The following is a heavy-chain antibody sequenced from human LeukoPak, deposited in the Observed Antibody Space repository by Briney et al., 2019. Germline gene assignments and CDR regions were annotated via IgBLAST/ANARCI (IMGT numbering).Heavy chain of an antibody. CDR2: ISAYNGNT. D-gene: IGHD2-15*01. J-gene: IGHJ2*01. Sequence: ASVTVSFTASGYTFTSYGISWVRQAPGQGLEWMGWISAYNGNTNYAQKLQGRVTMTTDTSTSTAYMELRSLRSDDTAVYYCARDRDYSRWYFDLWGRGTLVTVSS. CDR1: GYTFTSYG. V-gene: IGHV1-18*01. CDR3: ARDRDYSRWYFDL.